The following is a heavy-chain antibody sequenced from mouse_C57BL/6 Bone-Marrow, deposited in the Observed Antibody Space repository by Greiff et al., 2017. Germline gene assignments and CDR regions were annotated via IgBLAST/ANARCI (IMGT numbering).Heavy chain of an antibody. D-gene: IGHD2-2*01. CDR1: GYTFTDSY. Sequence: SGPVLVKPGASVKMSCKASGYTFTDSYMNWVKQSHGKSLEWIGVINPYNGGTSYNQKFKGKAKLTVDKSSSTAYMELNSLTSEDSAVYYCARALSDGYDWYFDVWGTGTTLTVSS. V-gene: IGHV1-19*01. J-gene: IGHJ1*03. CDR2: INPYNGGT. CDR3: ARALSDGYDWYFDV.